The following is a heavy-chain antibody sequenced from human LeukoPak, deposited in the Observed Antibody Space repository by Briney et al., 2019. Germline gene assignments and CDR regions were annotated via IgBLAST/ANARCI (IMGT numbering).Heavy chain of an antibody. V-gene: IGHV3-23*01. J-gene: IGHJ4*02. D-gene: IGHD3-10*01. CDR3: AKVRLHITMVRGVIITGAFDY. CDR2: ISGSGGST. CDR1: GFTFSSYA. Sequence: PGGSLRLSCAASGFTFSSYAMSWVRQAPGKGLEWVSAISGSGGSTYYADSVKGRFTISRDNSKNTLYLQMNSLRAEDTAVYYCAKVRLHITMVRGVIITGAFDYWGQGTLVTVSS.